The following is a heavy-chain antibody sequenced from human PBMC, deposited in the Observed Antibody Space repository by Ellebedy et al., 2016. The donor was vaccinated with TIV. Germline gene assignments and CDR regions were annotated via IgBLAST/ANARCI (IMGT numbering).Heavy chain of an antibody. J-gene: IGHJ4*02. V-gene: IGHV1-8*02. Sequence: ASVKVSCKASGYTFTSYDINWVRQATGQGLEWMGWMNPNSRNTGYTQKFQGRVTITRNTSISTAYLELSSLRSEDTAVYYCARVRDNSWYYWGQGTLVTVSS. CDR3: ARVRDNSWYY. D-gene: IGHD6-13*01. CDR1: GYTFTSYD. CDR2: MNPNSRNT.